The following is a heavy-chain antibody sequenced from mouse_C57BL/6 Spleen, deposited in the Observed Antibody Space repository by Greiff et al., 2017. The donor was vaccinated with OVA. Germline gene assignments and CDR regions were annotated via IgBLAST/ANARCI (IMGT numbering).Heavy chain of an antibody. CDR3: ARSNSYYYAMDY. Sequence: QVQLQQSGAELVKPGASVKISCKASGYAFSSYWMNWVKQRPGKGLEWIGQIYPGDGDTNYNGKFKGKATLTADKSSSTAYMQLSSLTSEDSAVYFCARSNSYYYAMDYWGQGTSVTVSS. CDR2: IYPGDGDT. J-gene: IGHJ4*01. CDR1: GYAFSSYW. V-gene: IGHV1-80*01. D-gene: IGHD2-5*01.